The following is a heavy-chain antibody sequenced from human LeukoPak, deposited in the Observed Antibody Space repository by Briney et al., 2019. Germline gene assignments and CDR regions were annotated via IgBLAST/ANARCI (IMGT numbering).Heavy chain of an antibody. V-gene: IGHV3-7*01. D-gene: IGHD2-2*01. CDR3: ARDRLVVVPAATGSFDY. J-gene: IGHJ4*02. CDR2: IRQDGNEI. Sequence: GGSLRLSCAASGFSFRNSWMSWVRQAPGKGLEWVANIRQDGNEIYYMDSVKGRFTISRDNAKKSLYLQMNLLRAEDTAVYYCARDRLVVVPAATGSFDYWGQGTLVTVSS. CDR1: GFSFRNSW.